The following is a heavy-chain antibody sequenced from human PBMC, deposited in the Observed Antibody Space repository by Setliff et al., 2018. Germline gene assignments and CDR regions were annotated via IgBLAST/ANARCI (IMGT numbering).Heavy chain of an antibody. CDR3: ARDLLYSGSYFGYYYGMDV. V-gene: IGHV1-2*04. CDR2: INPNSGGT. J-gene: IGHJ6*02. Sequence: ASVKVSCKASGYTFTGYYMHWVRQAPGQGLEWMGWINPNSGGTNYAQKFQGWVTMTRDTSISTAYMELSRLKSDDTAVYYCARDLLYSGSYFGYYYGMDVWGQGTTVTVSS. D-gene: IGHD1-26*01. CDR1: GYTFTGYY.